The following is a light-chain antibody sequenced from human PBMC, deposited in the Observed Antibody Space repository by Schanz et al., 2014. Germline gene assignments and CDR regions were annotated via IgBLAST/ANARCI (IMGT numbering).Light chain of an antibody. V-gene: IGKV3-15*01. CDR2: GAS. Sequence: EIVLTQSPGTLSLSPGERATLSCRASQSVSSSYLAWYQQKPGQAPRLLINGASTRATGIPARFSGSGSGTEFNLTISSLQSEDFAVYYCQHYNNWPPVWTFGQGTKVEIK. CDR1: QSVSSSY. CDR3: QHYNNWPPVWT. J-gene: IGKJ1*01.